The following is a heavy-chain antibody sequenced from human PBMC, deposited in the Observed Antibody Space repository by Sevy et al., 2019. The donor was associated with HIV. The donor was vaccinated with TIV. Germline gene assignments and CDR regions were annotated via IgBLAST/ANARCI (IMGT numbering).Heavy chain of an antibody. CDR3: ARGADYFHSSGANFDY. CDR2: IWYDGSSK. CDR1: GFSFSNYG. V-gene: IGHV3-33*01. D-gene: IGHD3-22*01. J-gene: IGHJ4*02. Sequence: GGSLRLSCAASGFSFSNYGMHWVRQAPGKGLEWVALIWYDGSSKYYADSVKGRLTISRDNSKNTLSMQMNSLRAEDTAVYYCARGADYFHSSGANFDYWGQGTLVTVSS.